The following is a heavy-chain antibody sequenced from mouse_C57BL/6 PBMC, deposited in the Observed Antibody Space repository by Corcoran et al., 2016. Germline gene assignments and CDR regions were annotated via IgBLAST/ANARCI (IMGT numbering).Heavy chain of an antibody. D-gene: IGHD2-3*01. CDR1: GYTFTTYG. J-gene: IGHJ2*01. Sequence: QIQLVQSGPELKKPGETVKISCKASGYTFTTYGMSWVKQAPGKGLKWMGWINTYSGVPTYADDFKGRFAFSLETSASTAYLQINNLKNEDTATYFCAREGVDGYPYWGQGTTLTVSS. V-gene: IGHV9-3*01. CDR2: INTYSGVP. CDR3: AREGVDGYPY.